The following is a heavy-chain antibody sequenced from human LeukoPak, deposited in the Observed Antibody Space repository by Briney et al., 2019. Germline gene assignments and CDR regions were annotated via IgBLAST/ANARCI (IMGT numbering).Heavy chain of an antibody. CDR3: ARDLVGANEYYYYGIDV. Sequence: ASVKVSCKASGYTFTGYYMHWVRQAPGQGLEWMGWINPNSGGTNYAQKFQGRVTMTRDTSISTAYMELSRLRSDDTAAYYCARDLVGANEYYYYGIDVWGQGTTVTVSS. J-gene: IGHJ6*02. CDR2: INPNSGGT. CDR1: GYTFTGYY. V-gene: IGHV1-2*02. D-gene: IGHD1-26*01.